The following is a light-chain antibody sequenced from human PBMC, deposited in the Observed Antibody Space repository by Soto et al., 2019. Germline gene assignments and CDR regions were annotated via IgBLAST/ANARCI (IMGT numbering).Light chain of an antibody. J-gene: IGKJ1*01. CDR1: QSIRNN. Sequence: EIVLTQSPATLSVSPGERATLSCRAIQSIRNNLVWYQQKPGQAPRLLMYGAFIRATGIPDRFSGRGSGTEFTLTISSLQSEDSAVYYCQQYNNWPPTWTFGQGTKVDIK. V-gene: IGKV3-15*01. CDR3: QQYNNWPPTWT. CDR2: GAF.